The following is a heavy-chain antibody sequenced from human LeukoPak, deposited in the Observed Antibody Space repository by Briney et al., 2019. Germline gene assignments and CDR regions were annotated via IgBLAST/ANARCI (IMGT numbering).Heavy chain of an antibody. J-gene: IGHJ3*02. Sequence: PSETLSLTCTVSGGSISSSSYYWGWIRQPAGKGLEWTGNIYYSGSTYYKPSLKSRVSISVDTSKKHFSLRLSSVTAADTAVYYCARLGGYSYGYSGAFDIWGQGTMVTVSS. V-gene: IGHV4-39*02. CDR2: IYYSGST. CDR1: GGSISSSSYY. D-gene: IGHD5-18*01. CDR3: ARLGGYSYGYSGAFDI.